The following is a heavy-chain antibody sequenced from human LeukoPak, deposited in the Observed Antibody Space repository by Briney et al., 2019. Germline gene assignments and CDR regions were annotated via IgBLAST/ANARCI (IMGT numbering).Heavy chain of an antibody. CDR3: ARHSGAGTGFVY. V-gene: IGHV4-59*08. CDR2: IYYSGST. CDR1: GGSTSSNY. Sequence: CETLSLTCTVSGGSTSSNYWSWIRQPPGKGLEWIGYIYYSGSTNYNPALKFRLTISIDTSKNQISLKLSSVTAADTAVYYCARHSGAGTGFVYWGQGTLVTVSS. D-gene: IGHD6-19*01. J-gene: IGHJ4*02.